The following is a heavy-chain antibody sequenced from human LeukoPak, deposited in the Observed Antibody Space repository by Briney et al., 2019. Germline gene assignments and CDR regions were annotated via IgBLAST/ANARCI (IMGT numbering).Heavy chain of an antibody. Sequence: PSETLSLTCTVSGGSISKSRYYWAWLRQPPGKGLEWIGSIYSSGSTYYHPSLKSRVTKSVDTSKNHFSPRLSSVTAADTAVYYCARDPTSISSDDFWGQGTLVTVSS. CDR1: GGSISKSRYY. V-gene: IGHV4-39*07. CDR3: ARDPTSISSDDF. CDR2: IYSSGST. J-gene: IGHJ4*01. D-gene: IGHD2-2*01.